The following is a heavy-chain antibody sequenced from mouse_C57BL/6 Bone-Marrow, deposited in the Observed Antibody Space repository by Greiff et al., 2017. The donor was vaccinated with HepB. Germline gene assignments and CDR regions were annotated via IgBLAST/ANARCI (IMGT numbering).Heavy chain of an antibody. Sequence: VQLQQSGAELVRPGASVKLSCKASGYTFTDYYINWVKQRPGQGLEWIARIYPGSGNTYYNEKFKGKATLTAEKSSSTAYMQLSSLTSEDSAVYFCARGDDGTTGAYWGQGTLVTVSA. J-gene: IGHJ3*01. V-gene: IGHV1-76*01. CDR2: IYPGSGNT. D-gene: IGHD1-1*01. CDR3: ARGDDGTTGAY. CDR1: GYTFTDYY.